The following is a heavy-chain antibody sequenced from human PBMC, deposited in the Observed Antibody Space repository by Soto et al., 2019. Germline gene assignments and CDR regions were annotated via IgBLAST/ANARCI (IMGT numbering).Heavy chain of an antibody. D-gene: IGHD5-18*01. CDR2: ISGSGTGT. J-gene: IGHJ4*02. V-gene: IGHV3-23*01. CDR3: CYGLDY. CDR1: GFTFSNYA. Sequence: PGGSLRLSCAASGFTFSNYAMNWVRQAPGKGLEWVSAISGSGTGTDYADSVKGRFTISRDNSKNTLYLQMNSLRAEDTAVYYCCYGLDYWGQGTLVTVSS.